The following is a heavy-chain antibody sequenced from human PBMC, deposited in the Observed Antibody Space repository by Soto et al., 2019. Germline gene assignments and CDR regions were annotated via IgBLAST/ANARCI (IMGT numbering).Heavy chain of an antibody. CDR2: MNPKTGNT. CDR1: GYPFTTYD. Sequence: QVQLVQSGAEVRKPGASVKVSCKASGYPFTTYDINWVRQATGQGLEWMGWMNPKTGNTGYAQKFQGRLTMTRTSSTSTAYMELSSLRSDDAAVYYCARGGGYCTGGPCSNFHYWGQGTLVTVSS. CDR3: ARGGGYCTGGPCSNFHY. J-gene: IGHJ4*02. D-gene: IGHD2-8*02. V-gene: IGHV1-8*01.